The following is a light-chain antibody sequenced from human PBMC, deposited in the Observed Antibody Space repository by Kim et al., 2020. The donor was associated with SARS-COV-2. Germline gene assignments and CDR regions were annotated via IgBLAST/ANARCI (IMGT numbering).Light chain of an antibody. CDR1: QSVSNN. V-gene: IGKV3-15*01. CDR3: QQYINWPLT. J-gene: IGKJ4*01. Sequence: EIVMTQSPATLSVSPGERATLSCRASQSVSNNLAWYQQKPGQSPRLLIYGASTRATGIPARFSGSGSGTEFTLTISSLQSEDFVVYYCQQYINWPLTFGGGTKVDIK. CDR2: GAS.